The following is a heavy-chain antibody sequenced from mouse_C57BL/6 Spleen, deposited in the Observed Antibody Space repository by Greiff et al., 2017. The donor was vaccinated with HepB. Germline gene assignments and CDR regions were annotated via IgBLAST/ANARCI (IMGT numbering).Heavy chain of an antibody. CDR1: GYAFSSYW. J-gene: IGHJ4*01. CDR2: IYPGDGDT. V-gene: IGHV1-80*01. Sequence: QVQLKESGAELVKPGASVKISCKASGYAFSSYWMNWVKQRPGKGLEWIGQIYPGDGDTNYNGKFKGKATLTADKSSSTAYMQRSSLTSEDSAVYFCAGGGGRQYYAMDDSGEGTSDTVSS. CDR3: AGGGGRQYYAMDD.